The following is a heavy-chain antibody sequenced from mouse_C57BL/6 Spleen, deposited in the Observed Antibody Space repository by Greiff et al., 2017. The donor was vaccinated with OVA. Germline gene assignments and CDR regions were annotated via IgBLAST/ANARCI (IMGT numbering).Heavy chain of an antibody. CDR1: GYTFTSYW. J-gene: IGHJ4*01. D-gene: IGHD3-2*02. CDR2: INPSNGGT. Sequence: QVQLKQPGTELVKPGASVTLSCKASGYTFTSYWMHWVKQRPGQGLEWIGNINPSNGGTNYNEKFKSKATLTVDKSSSTAYMQHSSLTSDDSTVYYCARGQLRYYAMDYWGQGTSVTVSS. CDR3: ARGQLRYYAMDY. V-gene: IGHV1-53*01.